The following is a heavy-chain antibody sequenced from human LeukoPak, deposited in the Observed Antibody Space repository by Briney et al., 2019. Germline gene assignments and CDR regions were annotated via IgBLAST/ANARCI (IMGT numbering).Heavy chain of an antibody. CDR1: GGSISNYY. CDR2: IYYSGTT. V-gene: IGHV4-59*01. Sequence: SETLSLTCTVSGGSISNYYWTWIRQPPGKGLQWIGYIYYSGTTNCNPSLKSRVTISVDTSKNQFSLKLSSVTAADTAVYYCARGVYIAAAQYGYWGQGTLVTVSS. CDR3: ARGVYIAAAQYGY. J-gene: IGHJ4*02. D-gene: IGHD6-13*01.